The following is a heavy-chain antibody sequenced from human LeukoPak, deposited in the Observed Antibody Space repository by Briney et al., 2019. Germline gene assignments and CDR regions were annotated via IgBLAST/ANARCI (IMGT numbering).Heavy chain of an antibody. CDR2: IIPIFGTA. Sequence: ASVKVSCKASGGTFSSYAISWVRQAPGQGLEWMGGIIPIFGTANYAQKFQGRVTITADESTSTAYMELSSLRSEDTAVYSCARDQRQAIRRGILLGYYGMDVWGKGTTVTVSS. D-gene: IGHD3-10*01. J-gene: IGHJ6*04. CDR3: ARDQRQAIRRGILLGYYGMDV. V-gene: IGHV1-69*13. CDR1: GGTFSSYA.